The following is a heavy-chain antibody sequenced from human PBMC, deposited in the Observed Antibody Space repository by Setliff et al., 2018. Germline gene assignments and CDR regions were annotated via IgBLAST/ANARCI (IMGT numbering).Heavy chain of an antibody. CDR3: AREGVDTRSSTDYRYYMDV. V-gene: IGHV4-59*01. D-gene: IGHD5-18*01. CDR2: IHYSGST. CDR1: GGSISTYY. Sequence: SETLSLTCTVSGGSISTYYWSWIRQPPEKGLEWIAYIHYSGSTNQNPSLKSRVTISVDTSKNQFSLKLSSVTAADTAVYYCAREGVDTRSSTDYRYYMDVWGKGTTVTVSS. J-gene: IGHJ6*03.